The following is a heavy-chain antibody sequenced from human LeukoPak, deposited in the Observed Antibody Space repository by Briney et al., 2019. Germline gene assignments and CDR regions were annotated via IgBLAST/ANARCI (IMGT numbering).Heavy chain of an antibody. J-gene: IGHJ1*01. CDR1: GGSLSSFA. Sequence: ASVKVSCKASGGSLSSFALNWVRQTPGQGLEWMGGIIPIFGSTNYAQKFQVRVTITADESTNTAYMELSSLRSEGTGVYYCARVMVVAGNSGYFLYWGQGTLVTVSS. D-gene: IGHD2-15*01. CDR2: IIPIFGST. CDR3: ARVMVVAGNSGYFLY. V-gene: IGHV1-69*13.